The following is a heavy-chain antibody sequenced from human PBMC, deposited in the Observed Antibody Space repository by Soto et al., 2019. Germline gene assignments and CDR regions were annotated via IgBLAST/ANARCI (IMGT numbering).Heavy chain of an antibody. D-gene: IGHD3-3*01. CDR3: ARGHYDFWSGYYSFDY. J-gene: IGHJ4*02. CDR1: GGSIISGDYY. V-gene: IGHV4-30-4*01. Sequence: PSATLSLTCTVSGGSIISGDYYWSWIRQPPGKGLEWIGYIYYSGSTCYNPSLKSRVTISVDTSKNQFSLKLSSVTAADTAVYYCARGHYDFWSGYYSFDYWGQGTLVTVSS. CDR2: IYYSGST.